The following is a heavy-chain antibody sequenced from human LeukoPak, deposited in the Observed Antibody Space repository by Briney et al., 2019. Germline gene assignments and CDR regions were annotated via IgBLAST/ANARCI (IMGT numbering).Heavy chain of an antibody. V-gene: IGHV3-73*01. J-gene: IGHJ6*02. Sequence: PGGSLRLSCAASGFTFSGSAMHWVRQASGKGLEWVGRIRSKANSYATAYAASVKGRFTISRDDSKNTAYLQMNSLKTEDTAVYYCTRLVAAQAGRQLVYYYYGMDVWGQGTTVTVSS. CDR3: TRLVAAQAGRQLVYYYYGMDV. CDR1: GFTFSGSA. CDR2: IRSKANSYAT. D-gene: IGHD6-6*01.